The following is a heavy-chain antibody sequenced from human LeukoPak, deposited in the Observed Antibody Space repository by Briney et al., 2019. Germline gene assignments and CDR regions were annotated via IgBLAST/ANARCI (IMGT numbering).Heavy chain of an antibody. Sequence: SETLSLTCTVSGGSISSYYWGWIRQPPVKGLEWIGYIYYSGSTNYNPSLKSRVTISVDTSKNQFSLKLSSVTAADTAVYYCARQRLLWFGELSDYFDYWGQGTLVTVSS. CDR2: IYYSGST. CDR3: ARQRLLWFGELSDYFDY. D-gene: IGHD3-10*01. V-gene: IGHV4-59*08. J-gene: IGHJ4*02. CDR1: GGSISSYY.